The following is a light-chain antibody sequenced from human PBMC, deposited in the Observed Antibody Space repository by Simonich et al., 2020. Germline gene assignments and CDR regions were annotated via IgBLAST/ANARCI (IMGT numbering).Light chain of an antibody. Sequence: QSVLTQPPSVSGAPGQRVTISCTGSSSNIGAGYDVHWYQQLPGPAPKLPIYGNSNRPSGVPDRFSGSKSGTSASLAITGLQAEDEADYYCQSYDSSHVVFGGGTKLTVL. V-gene: IGLV1-40*01. CDR1: SSNIGAGYD. CDR3: QSYDSSHVV. CDR2: GNS. J-gene: IGLJ2*01.